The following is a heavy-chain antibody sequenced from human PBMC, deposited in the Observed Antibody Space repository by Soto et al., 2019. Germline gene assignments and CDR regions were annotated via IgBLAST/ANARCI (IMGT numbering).Heavy chain of an antibody. Sequence: GGSLRLSCAASGFTFSSYGMHWVRQAPGKGLEWVAVIWYDGSNKYYADSVKGRFTISRDNSKNTLYLQMNSLRAEDTAVYYCARDGEGYCTNGVCYYYYYYMDVWGKGTTVTVSS. CDR2: IWYDGSNK. J-gene: IGHJ6*03. CDR1: GFTFSSYG. CDR3: ARDGEGYCTNGVCYYYYYYMDV. D-gene: IGHD2-8*01. V-gene: IGHV3-33*01.